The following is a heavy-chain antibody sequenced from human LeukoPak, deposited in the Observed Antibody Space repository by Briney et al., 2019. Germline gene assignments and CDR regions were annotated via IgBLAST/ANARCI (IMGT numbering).Heavy chain of an antibody. CDR1: GYSFTSYW. CDR3: ARRIAVSATFDY. Sequence: HGESLKISCKGSGYSFTSYWIAWVRQMPGKGLEWMGIIYPGDSETRYSPSFQGQVTISADESISTAYLQWSSLKASDTAMYYCARRIAVSATFDYWGQGTLVTVSS. D-gene: IGHD6-13*01. J-gene: IGHJ4*02. CDR2: IYPGDSET. V-gene: IGHV5-51*01.